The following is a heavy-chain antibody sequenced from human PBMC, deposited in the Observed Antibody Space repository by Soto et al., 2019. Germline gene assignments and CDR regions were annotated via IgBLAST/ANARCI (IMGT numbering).Heavy chain of an antibody. CDR2: IYYSGST. J-gene: IGHJ6*02. CDR1: GGSISSYY. Sequence: QVQLQESGPGLVKPSETLSLTCTVSGGSISSYYWSWIRQPPGKGLEWIGYIYYSGSTNYNPSLKSRVTISVDTSKNQFSLKLSSVTAADTAVYYCARDRVDTIFGVVRHASASYYYGMDVWGQGTTVTVSS. CDR3: ARDRVDTIFGVVRHASASYYYGMDV. V-gene: IGHV4-59*01. D-gene: IGHD3-3*01.